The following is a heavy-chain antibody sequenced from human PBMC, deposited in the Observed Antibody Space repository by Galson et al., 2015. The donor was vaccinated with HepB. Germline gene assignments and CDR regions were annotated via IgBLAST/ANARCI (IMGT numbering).Heavy chain of an antibody. Sequence: SVKVSCKAPGYTFTSYGISWVRQAPGQGLEWMGWISAYNGNTNYAQKLQGRVTMTTDTSTSTAYMELRSLRSDDTAVYYCARDWRLGCSGGSCYQPFGYWGQGTLVTVSS. D-gene: IGHD2-15*01. V-gene: IGHV1-18*01. CDR2: ISAYNGNT. CDR1: GYTFTSYG. CDR3: ARDWRLGCSGGSCYQPFGY. J-gene: IGHJ4*02.